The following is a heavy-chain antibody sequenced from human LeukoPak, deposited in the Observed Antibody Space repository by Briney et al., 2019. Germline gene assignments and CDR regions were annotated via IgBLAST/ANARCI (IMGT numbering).Heavy chain of an antibody. D-gene: IGHD3-10*01. V-gene: IGHV5-51*01. CDR1: GFTFSTSW. CDR2: IYPDDSDT. Sequence: GESLKISCETSGFTFSTSWIGWVRQLPGAGLEWVGAIYPDDSDTSYSPSFQGQARISADKSARTAYLEWASLKASDTATYYCARQRAASGSINWFNPWGQGTLVTVSS. CDR3: ARQRAASGSINWFNP. J-gene: IGHJ5*02.